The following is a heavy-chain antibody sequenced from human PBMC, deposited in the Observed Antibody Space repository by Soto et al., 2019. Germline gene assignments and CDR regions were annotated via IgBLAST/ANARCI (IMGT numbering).Heavy chain of an antibody. Sequence: SETLSLTCTVSGGSISSYYWSWIRQPPGKGLEWIGYIYYSGSTNYNPSLKSRVTISVDTSKNQFSLKLSSVTAADTAVYYCARGISDFYDFWSDWYFDLWGRGTLVTVSS. CDR2: IYYSGST. J-gene: IGHJ2*01. V-gene: IGHV4-59*01. CDR3: ARGISDFYDFWSDWYFDL. CDR1: GGSISSYY. D-gene: IGHD3-3*01.